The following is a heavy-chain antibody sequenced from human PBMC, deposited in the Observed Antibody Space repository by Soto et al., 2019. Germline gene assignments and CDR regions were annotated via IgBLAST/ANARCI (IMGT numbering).Heavy chain of an antibody. CDR2: ISASNGNT. J-gene: IGHJ6*02. Sequence: ASVKVSCKASGYTFTSYGFSWVRQAPGQGLEWMGWISASNGNTNYAQKLQGRVTMTTDTSTSAAYMELRSLRSDDTAVYYCARVDDCSGGSCYDYYYYYGMDVWGQGTTVTVSS. D-gene: IGHD2-15*01. CDR1: GYTFTSYG. V-gene: IGHV1-18*01. CDR3: ARVDDCSGGSCYDYYYYYGMDV.